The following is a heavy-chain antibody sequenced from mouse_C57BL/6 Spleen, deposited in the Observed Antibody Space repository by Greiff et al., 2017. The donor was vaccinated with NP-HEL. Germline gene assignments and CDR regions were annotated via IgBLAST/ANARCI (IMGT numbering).Heavy chain of an antibody. D-gene: IGHD2-5*01. J-gene: IGHJ2*01. CDR2: ISSGGDYI. V-gene: IGHV5-9-1*02. Sequence: EVKLMESGEGLVKPGGSLKLSCAASGFTFSSYAMSWVRQTPEKRLEWVAYISSGGDYIYYADTVKGRFTISRDNARNNLYLQMSSLKSEETAMYYCTREDSNSHFDYWGQGTTLTVSS. CDR1: GFTFSSYA. CDR3: TREDSNSHFDY.